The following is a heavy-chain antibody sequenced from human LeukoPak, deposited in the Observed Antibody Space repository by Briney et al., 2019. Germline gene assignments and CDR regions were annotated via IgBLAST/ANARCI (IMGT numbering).Heavy chain of an antibody. Sequence: SETLSLTCTVSGGSISSYYWSWIRQPPGKGLEWIGYISYSGSANYNPSLKSRVTISVDTSKNQFSLKLSSVTAADTAVYYCASLPRSQPPTYYYYGMDVWGQGTTVTVSS. D-gene: IGHD2-2*01. CDR2: ISYSGSA. CDR3: ASLPRSQPPTYYYYGMDV. V-gene: IGHV4-59*12. CDR1: GGSISSYY. J-gene: IGHJ6*02.